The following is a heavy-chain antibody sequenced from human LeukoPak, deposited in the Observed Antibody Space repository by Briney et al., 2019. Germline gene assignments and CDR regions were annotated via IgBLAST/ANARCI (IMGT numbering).Heavy chain of an antibody. CDR1: GFTFSNYG. J-gene: IGHJ3*01. CDR3: ARRHWDYGDYPGVHSFDL. D-gene: IGHD4-17*01. Sequence: PGGSLRLSCAASGFTFSNYGMHWVRQAPGKGLEWVAFIRYDGRNKYYADSVKGRFTISGDNSRNTLYLQMSSLRAEDTAVYYCARRHWDYGDYPGVHSFDLWGQGTTVTVSS. CDR2: IRYDGRNK. V-gene: IGHV3-30*02.